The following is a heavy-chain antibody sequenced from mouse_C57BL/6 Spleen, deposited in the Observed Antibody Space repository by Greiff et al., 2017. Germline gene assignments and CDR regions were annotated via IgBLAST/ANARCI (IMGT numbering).Heavy chain of an antibody. V-gene: IGHV1-54*01. Sequence: QVQLQQSGAELVRPGTSVKVSCKASGYAFTNYLIAWVKQRPGQGLEWIGVINPGSGGTNYNEKFKGKATLTADKSSSTAYMQLSSLTSEDSAVYFCGRDYYGSSSFDYWGQGTTLTVSA. D-gene: IGHD1-1*01. CDR3: GRDYYGSSSFDY. J-gene: IGHJ2*01. CDR2: INPGSGGT. CDR1: GYAFTNYL.